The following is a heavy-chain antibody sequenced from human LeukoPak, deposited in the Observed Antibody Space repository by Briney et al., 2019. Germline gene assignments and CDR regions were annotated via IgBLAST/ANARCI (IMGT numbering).Heavy chain of an antibody. J-gene: IGHJ4*02. CDR3: AKDRGLESYGLEY. CDR2: IRYDGSNK. D-gene: IGHD3-10*01. V-gene: IGHV3-30*02. Sequence: GGSLRLSCAASGFTFSSYGMHWVRQAPGKGLEWVAFIRYDGSNKYYADSVKGRFTISRDNSKNTLYLQMNSLRAEDTAVYYCAKDRGLESYGLEYWGQGTLVIVSS. CDR1: GFTFSSYG.